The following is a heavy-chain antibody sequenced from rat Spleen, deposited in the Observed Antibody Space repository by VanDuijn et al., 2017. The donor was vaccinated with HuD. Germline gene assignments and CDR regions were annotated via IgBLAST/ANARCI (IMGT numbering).Heavy chain of an antibody. CDR1: GHSISSTYR. CDR2: INSAGTT. Sequence: EVQLQESGPGLVKTSQSLSLTCSVSGHSISSTYRWNWIRKFPGNKLEWMGYINSAGTTIYSPSLKSRISITRDTSKNQFFLQVNSVTTDDTATYYCARSDGVHYFLPFADWGQGSLVTVSS. V-gene: IGHV3-3*01. J-gene: IGHJ3*01. CDR3: ARSDGVHYFLPFAD. D-gene: IGHD1-12*02.